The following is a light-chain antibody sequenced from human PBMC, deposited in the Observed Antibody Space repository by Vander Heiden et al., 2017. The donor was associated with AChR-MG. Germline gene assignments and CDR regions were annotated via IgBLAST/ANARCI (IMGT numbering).Light chain of an antibody. Sequence: SYVLTQQPSVSVAPGQTARITCGGNNIGSKSVHWYQQKPGQAPVLVVYVDSDRPSGIPERFSGSHSGNTATLTISRVEAGDEADYYCQVWDSSSDHPGVVFGGGTKLTVL. CDR1: NIGSKS. CDR2: VDS. CDR3: QVWDSSSDHPGVV. J-gene: IGLJ2*01. V-gene: IGLV3-21*02.